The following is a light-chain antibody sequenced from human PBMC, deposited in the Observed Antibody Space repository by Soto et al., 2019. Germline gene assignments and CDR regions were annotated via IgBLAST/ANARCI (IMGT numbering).Light chain of an antibody. J-gene: IGKJ1*01. CDR3: QQYNSWPRT. CDR1: QSVNSN. CDR2: ATS. Sequence: EILMTQSPATLSVSPGERATLSCRASQSVNSNLAWYQQKPGQAPRLLISATSTRAAGIPARFSGSGSGTEFTLTIGSLQSEDFAVYYCQQYNSWPRTFGQGTKVEVK. V-gene: IGKV3-15*01.